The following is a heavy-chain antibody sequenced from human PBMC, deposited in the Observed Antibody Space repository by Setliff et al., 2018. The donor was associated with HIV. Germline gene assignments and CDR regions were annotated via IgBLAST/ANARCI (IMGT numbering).Heavy chain of an antibody. CDR1: GGSFSGYY. CDR3: ARGLNYYGSGSYLPLGY. J-gene: IGHJ4*02. D-gene: IGHD3-10*01. CDR2: INHSGST. Sequence: SETLSLTCAVYGGSFSGYYWSWVRQPPGKGLEWIGEINHSGSTNSNPSLKSRVTISADTSKNQFSLKLTSVTAADTAVYYCARGLNYYGSGSYLPLGYWGQGTLVTVS. V-gene: IGHV4-34*01.